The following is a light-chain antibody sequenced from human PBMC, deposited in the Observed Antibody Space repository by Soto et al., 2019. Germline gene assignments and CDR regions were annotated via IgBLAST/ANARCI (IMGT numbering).Light chain of an antibody. CDR1: SSDVGGYNY. V-gene: IGLV2-14*01. CDR2: EVS. CDR3: SSYTRSSTLVV. Sequence: QSVLTQPASVSGSPGQSITISCTGTSSDVGGYNYVSWYQQHPGKAPKLMIYEVSNRPSGVSNRFSGSKSGNTASLTISGLQAEDEADYYCSSYTRSSTLVVFGGGTKVT. J-gene: IGLJ2*01.